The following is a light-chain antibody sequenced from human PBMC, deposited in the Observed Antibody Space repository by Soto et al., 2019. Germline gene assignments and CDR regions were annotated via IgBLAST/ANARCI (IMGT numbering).Light chain of an antibody. Sequence: EIVLTQSPDTLSLSPGERATLSCRASQSVTSSYLAWYQQKLGQAPRLLISGASSRATGIPDRFSGSGSGTDFTLTISRLEPEDFAVYYCQQYGSSPWTFGQGTKVEIK. V-gene: IGKV3-20*01. CDR3: QQYGSSPWT. CDR2: GAS. CDR1: QSVTSSY. J-gene: IGKJ1*01.